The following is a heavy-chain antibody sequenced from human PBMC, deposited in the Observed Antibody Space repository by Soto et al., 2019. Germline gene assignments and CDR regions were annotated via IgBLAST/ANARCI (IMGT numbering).Heavy chain of an antibody. Sequence: ASVKVSCKASGYTFTSYGISWVRQAPGQGLEWMGWISAYNGNTNYAQKLQGRVTMTTDTSTSTAYMELRSLRSDDTAVYYCARVSMLRGRGSYYEDYYYYGMDVWGQGTTVTVSS. J-gene: IGHJ6*02. CDR1: GYTFTSYG. CDR2: ISAYNGNT. D-gene: IGHD1-26*01. V-gene: IGHV1-18*01. CDR3: ARVSMLRGRGSYYEDYYYYGMDV.